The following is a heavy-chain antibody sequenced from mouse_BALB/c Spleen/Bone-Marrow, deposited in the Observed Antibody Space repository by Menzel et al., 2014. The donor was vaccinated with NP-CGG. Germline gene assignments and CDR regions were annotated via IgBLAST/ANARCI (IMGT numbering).Heavy chain of an antibody. J-gene: IGHJ3*01. V-gene: IGHV1-7*01. CDR3: ARGVRGYDGFAY. CDR2: INPSTGYT. CDR1: GYTFTSYW. Sequence: VQLQQSGAELAKPGASVKMSCKASGYTFTSYWMHWVKQRPGQGLEWIGYINPSTGYTEYNQKFKDKATLTADKSSSTAYMQLSSLTSEDSAVYYCARGVRGYDGFAYWGQETLVTVSA. D-gene: IGHD2-2*01.